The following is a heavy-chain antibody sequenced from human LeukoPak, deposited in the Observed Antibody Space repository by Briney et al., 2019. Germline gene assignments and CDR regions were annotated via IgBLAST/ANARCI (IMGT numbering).Heavy chain of an antibody. V-gene: IGHV4-38-2*02. J-gene: IGHJ4*02. Sequence: SETLSLTCTVSGYSFSSGYYWGWIRQSPGKGLESIGSIYHGGSTYYNPSLRSRVIVSVDTSKNHFSLKMSSVTAADTAVYYCARDLASCAGDCYSDGFDYWGQGALVTVSS. CDR2: IYHGGST. D-gene: IGHD2-21*02. CDR1: GYSFSSGYY. CDR3: ARDLASCAGDCYSDGFDY.